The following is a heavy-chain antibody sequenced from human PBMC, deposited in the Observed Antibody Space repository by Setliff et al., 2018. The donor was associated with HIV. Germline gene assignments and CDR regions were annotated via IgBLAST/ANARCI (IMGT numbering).Heavy chain of an antibody. V-gene: IGHV3-21*01. D-gene: IGHD2-21*01. Sequence: GESLKISCTASGFTFSTYTMNWVRQAPGRGLEWVASISGPSEYIYYGDSVMGRFTISRDNAKNSLYLQMNSLRAEDTAIYYCTRDLNLSGGEIFDIWGQGTMVTVSS. CDR1: GFTFSTYT. J-gene: IGHJ3*02. CDR2: ISGPSEYI. CDR3: TRDLNLSGGEIFDI.